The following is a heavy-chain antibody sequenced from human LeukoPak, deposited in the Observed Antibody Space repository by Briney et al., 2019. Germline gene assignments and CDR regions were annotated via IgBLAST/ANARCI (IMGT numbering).Heavy chain of an antibody. Sequence: GASQRLSCAASGFTFSSYAMSWVRQAPGKGLEWVSAISGSGGSTYYADSVKGRFTISRDNSKNTLYLQMNSLRAEDTAVYYCAKRPAGVVIVYYFDYWGQGTLVTVSS. CDR1: GFTFSSYA. D-gene: IGHD3-3*01. J-gene: IGHJ4*02. V-gene: IGHV3-23*01. CDR2: ISGSGGST. CDR3: AKRPAGVVIVYYFDY.